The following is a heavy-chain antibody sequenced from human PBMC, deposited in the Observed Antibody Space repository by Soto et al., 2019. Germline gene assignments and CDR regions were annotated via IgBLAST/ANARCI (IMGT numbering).Heavy chain of an antibody. V-gene: IGHV3-23*01. CDR2: ISGSGGST. J-gene: IGHJ4*02. Sequence: GGSLRLSCAASGFTFSSYAMSWVRQAPGKGLEWVSAISGSGGSTYYADSVKGRFTISRDNSKNTLYLQMNSLRAEDTAVYYCAKEGGYCSGGSCYSFVYFDYWGQGTLVTVSS. D-gene: IGHD2-15*01. CDR1: GFTFSSYA. CDR3: AKEGGYCSGGSCYSFVYFDY.